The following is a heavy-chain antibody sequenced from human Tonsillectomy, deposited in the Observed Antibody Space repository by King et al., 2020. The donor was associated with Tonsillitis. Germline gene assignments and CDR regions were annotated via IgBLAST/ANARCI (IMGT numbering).Heavy chain of an antibody. J-gene: IGHJ4*02. D-gene: IGHD7-27*01. Sequence: QLVQSGAGVKKPGSSVKVSCKPSGGTFSSYAFSWVRQAPGQGLEWMGGIIPSFGPAIYAKNFQGRVTIIVDKSTSTTYMELSSLRSEDTAVYYCARDIGDWGDYWGQGTLVTVSS. V-gene: IGHV1-69*06. CDR1: GGTFSSYA. CDR2: IIPSFGPA. CDR3: ARDIGDWGDY.